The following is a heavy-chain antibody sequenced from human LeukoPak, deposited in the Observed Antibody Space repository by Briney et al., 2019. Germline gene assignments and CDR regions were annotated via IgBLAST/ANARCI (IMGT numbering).Heavy chain of an antibody. Sequence: SETLSLTCTVSGGSISSGDYYWSWIRQPPGKGLEWIGYIYYSGSTYYNPSLKSRVTISVDTSKNQFSLKLSSVTAADPAVYHCATNPFYSSGWQIDYWGQGTLVTASS. CDR1: GGSISSGDYY. D-gene: IGHD6-19*01. CDR2: IYYSGST. J-gene: IGHJ4*02. V-gene: IGHV4-30-4*01. CDR3: ATNPFYSSGWQIDY.